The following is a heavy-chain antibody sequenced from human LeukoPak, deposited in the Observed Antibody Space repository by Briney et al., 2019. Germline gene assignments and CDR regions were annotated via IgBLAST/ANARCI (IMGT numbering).Heavy chain of an antibody. J-gene: IGHJ3*02. V-gene: IGHV4-31*03. D-gene: IGHD3-22*01. Sequence: PSETLSLTCTVSGGSISSGGYYWSWIRQHPGKGLEWIGYIYYSGSTYYNPSLKSRVTISVDTSKNQFSLKLSSVTAADTAVCYCARRGYDRREPVNAFDIWGQGTMVTVSS. CDR3: ARRGYDRREPVNAFDI. CDR2: IYYSGST. CDR1: GGSISSGGYY.